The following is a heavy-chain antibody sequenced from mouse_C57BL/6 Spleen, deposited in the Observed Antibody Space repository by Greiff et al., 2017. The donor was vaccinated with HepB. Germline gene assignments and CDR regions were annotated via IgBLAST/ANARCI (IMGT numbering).Heavy chain of an antibody. V-gene: IGHV1-52*01. Sequence: QVQLKQPGAELVRPGSSVKLSCKASGYTFTSYWMHWVKQRPIQGLEWIGNIDPSDSETHYNQKFKDKATLTVDKSSSTAYMQLSSLTSEDSAVYYCAMDDGYSVYFDYWGQGTTLTVSS. CDR3: AMDDGYSVYFDY. CDR2: IDPSDSET. CDR1: GYTFTSYW. J-gene: IGHJ2*01. D-gene: IGHD2-3*01.